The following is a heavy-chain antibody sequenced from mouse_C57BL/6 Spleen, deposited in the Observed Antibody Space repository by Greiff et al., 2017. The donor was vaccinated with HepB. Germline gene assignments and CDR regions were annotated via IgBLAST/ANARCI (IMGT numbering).Heavy chain of an antibody. D-gene: IGHD3-2*02. CDR2: ISDGGSYT. Sequence: EVHLVESGGGLVKPGGSLKLSCAASGFTFSSYAMSWVRQTPEKRLEWVATISDGGSYTYYPDNVKGRFTISRDNAKNNLYLQMSHLKSEDTAMYYCARGSSGLAYWGQGTLVTVSA. CDR1: GFTFSSYA. V-gene: IGHV5-4*01. J-gene: IGHJ3*01. CDR3: ARGSSGLAY.